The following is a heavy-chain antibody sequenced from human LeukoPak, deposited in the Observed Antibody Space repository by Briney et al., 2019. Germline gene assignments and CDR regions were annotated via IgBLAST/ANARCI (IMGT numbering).Heavy chain of an antibody. Sequence: PSETLSLTCAVYGGSFSGYYWSWIRQPPGKGLEWIGEINHSGSTNYNPSLKSRVTISVDTSKNQFSLKLSSVTAADTAVYYCARRMATVTIYYYYYMDVWGKGTTVTISS. V-gene: IGHV4-34*01. CDR3: ARRMATVTIYYYYYMDV. J-gene: IGHJ6*03. CDR2: INHSGST. CDR1: GGSFSGYY. D-gene: IGHD4-17*01.